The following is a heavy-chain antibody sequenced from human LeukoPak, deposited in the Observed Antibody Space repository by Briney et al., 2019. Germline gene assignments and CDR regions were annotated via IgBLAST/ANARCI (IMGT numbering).Heavy chain of an antibody. Sequence: SETLSLTXTVSGGSISSGSYYWSCIRQPAGKGLEWVGRIYTSGSTNYNPSLKSRVTISVDTSKNQFSLKLSSVTAADTAVYFCARSGEQQLAFDYWGQGTLATVSS. J-gene: IGHJ4*02. V-gene: IGHV4-61*02. D-gene: IGHD6-13*01. CDR1: GGSISSGSYY. CDR2: IYTSGST. CDR3: ARSGEQQLAFDY.